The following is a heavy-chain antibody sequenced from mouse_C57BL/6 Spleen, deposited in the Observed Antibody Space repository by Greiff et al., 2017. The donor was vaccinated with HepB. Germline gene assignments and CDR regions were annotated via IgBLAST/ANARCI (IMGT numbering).Heavy chain of an antibody. V-gene: IGHV1-69*01. CDR1: GYTFTSYW. CDR2: IDPSDSYT. D-gene: IGHD1-1*01. J-gene: IGHJ3*01. CDR3: ARFGYYYGSRD. Sequence: QVQLKEPGAELVMPGASVKLSCKASGYTFTSYWMHWVKQRPGQGLEWIGEIDPSDSYTNYNQKFKGKSTLTVDKSSSTAYMQLSSLTSEDSAVYYCARFGYYYGSRDWGQGTLVTVSA.